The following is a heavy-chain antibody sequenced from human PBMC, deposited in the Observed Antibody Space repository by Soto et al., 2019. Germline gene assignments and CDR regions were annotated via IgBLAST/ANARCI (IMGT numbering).Heavy chain of an antibody. CDR3: ARESSTLYAMDV. CDR2: IWYEGENK. V-gene: IGHV3-33*01. CDR1: VFTFSNYG. D-gene: IGHD2-8*01. Sequence: QEQLVESVGGVVQPGRSLRLSCVASVFTFSNYGIHWVRQAPGKGLEWVAIIWYEGENKYYSDNVKGRFTISRENSRCTVSLQMNSLRVDDTAVYYCARESSTLYAMDVWGQGTKVTVSS. J-gene: IGHJ6*02.